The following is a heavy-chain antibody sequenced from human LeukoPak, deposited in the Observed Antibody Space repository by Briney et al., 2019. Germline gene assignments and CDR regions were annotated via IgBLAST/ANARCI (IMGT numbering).Heavy chain of an antibody. Sequence: PSETLSLTCTVSGGSISSSSYYWGWIRQPPGKGLEWIGSIYYSGSTYYNPSLKSRVTISVDTSKNQFSLKLSSVTAADTAVYYCARHLYSSGWWVNWFDPWGRGTLVTVSS. CDR2: IYYSGST. J-gene: IGHJ5*02. V-gene: IGHV4-39*01. D-gene: IGHD6-19*01. CDR3: ARHLYSSGWWVNWFDP. CDR1: GGSISSSSYY.